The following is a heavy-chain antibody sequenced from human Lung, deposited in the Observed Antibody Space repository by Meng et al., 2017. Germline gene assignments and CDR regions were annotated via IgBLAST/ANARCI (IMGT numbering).Heavy chain of an antibody. D-gene: IGHD6-19*01. CDR3: ARSQQWLDS. CDR2: TNNRSKWYN. J-gene: IGHJ4*02. V-gene: IGHV6-1*01. Sequence: QVHLQQSGPGLVKPSQTLSRTCAISGDSVSSNSAAWNWIRQSPSRGLEWLGRTNNRSKWYNGYAVSVRSRITINPDTYKNQFSLQLNYMTPEDTAVYYCARSQQWLDSWGQGTLVTVSS. CDR1: GDSVSSNSAA.